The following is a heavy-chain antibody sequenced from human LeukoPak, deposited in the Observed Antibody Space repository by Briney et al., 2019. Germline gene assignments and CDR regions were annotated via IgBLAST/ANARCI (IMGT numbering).Heavy chain of an antibody. V-gene: IGHV4-4*07. CDR2: IYTSGST. CDR3: ARDPQAVAGRRSYYYYYMDV. D-gene: IGHD6-19*01. CDR1: GGSISSYY. Sequence: PSETLSLTCTVPGGSISSYYWSWMRQPAGKGLEWIGRIYTSGSTNYNPSLKSRVTMSVDTSKNQFSLKLSSVTAADTAVYYCARDPQAVAGRRSYYYYYMDVWGKGTTVTVSS. J-gene: IGHJ6*03.